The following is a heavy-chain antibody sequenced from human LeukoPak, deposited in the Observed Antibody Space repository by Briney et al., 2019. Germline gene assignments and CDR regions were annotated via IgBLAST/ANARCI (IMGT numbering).Heavy chain of an antibody. D-gene: IGHD3-3*01. CDR1: GFTVSSNY. CDR3: ARKTIIGVVDYGMDV. J-gene: IGHJ6*02. V-gene: IGHV3-53*01. Sequence: GGSVRLSCAASGFTVSSNYMRWVRQATGKGLEWVLVIYSGGSTYYADSVKGRFTISRDNSKNTLYLQMNSLRAEDTAVYYCARKTIIGVVDYGMDVWGQGTTVTVSS. CDR2: IYSGGST.